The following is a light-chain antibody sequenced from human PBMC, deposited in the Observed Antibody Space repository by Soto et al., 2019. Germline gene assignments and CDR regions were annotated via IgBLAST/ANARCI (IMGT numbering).Light chain of an antibody. CDR3: QQYERFYT. Sequence: DIQMTQSPSSLSASVGDRVTITCQASQDIGHYLNWYQQKAGKAPKLLIYDVSNLETGVTSRFRGGGSGTSFTFTSSSLQPEDVATYFCQQYERFYTFGQGTKLEI. J-gene: IGKJ2*01. CDR1: QDIGHY. CDR2: DVS. V-gene: IGKV1-33*01.